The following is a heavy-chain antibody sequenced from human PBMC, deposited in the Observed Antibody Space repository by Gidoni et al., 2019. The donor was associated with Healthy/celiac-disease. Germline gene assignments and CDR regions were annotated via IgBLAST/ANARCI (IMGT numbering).Heavy chain of an antibody. CDR1: GYTFTSYY. Sequence: QVQLVQSGAEVKKPGASVKVSCKASGYTFTSYYIHWVRQAPGQGLEWMGIINPSGGSSSYAQKFQGRVTMTRDTSTSTVYMELSSLSSEDTAVYYCARASGSSGWYDPFDYWGQGTLVTVSS. J-gene: IGHJ4*02. D-gene: IGHD6-19*01. V-gene: IGHV1-46*01. CDR3: ARASGSSGWYDPFDY. CDR2: INPSGGSS.